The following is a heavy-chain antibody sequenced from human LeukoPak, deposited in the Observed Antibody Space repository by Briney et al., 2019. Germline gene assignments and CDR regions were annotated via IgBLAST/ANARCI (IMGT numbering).Heavy chain of an antibody. Sequence: SQTLSFTCTVSGGSISSGDYYWSWIRQPPGKGLEWIGYIYYSGSTYYNPSLKSRGTISVDTSRNQFSLKLSSVTAADTAVYYCARDSLYSGSFDYWGQGTLVTVSS. CDR3: ARDSLYSGSFDY. D-gene: IGHD1-26*01. J-gene: IGHJ4*02. CDR1: GGSISSGDYY. V-gene: IGHV4-30-4*01. CDR2: IYYSGST.